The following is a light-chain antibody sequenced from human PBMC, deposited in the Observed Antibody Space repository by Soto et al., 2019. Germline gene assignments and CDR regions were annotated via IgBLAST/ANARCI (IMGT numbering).Light chain of an antibody. J-gene: IGKJ1*01. Sequence: EVVMTQSPATLSVSPGERATLSCRASQSVGSDLAWYQQKPGQAPRLLIYDVSNRATGIPARFSGSGSGTDFTLTISRLEPEDFAVYYCQQYGNSPQTFGQGTKVDIK. CDR3: QQYGNSPQT. V-gene: IGKV3-20*01. CDR1: QSVGSD. CDR2: DVS.